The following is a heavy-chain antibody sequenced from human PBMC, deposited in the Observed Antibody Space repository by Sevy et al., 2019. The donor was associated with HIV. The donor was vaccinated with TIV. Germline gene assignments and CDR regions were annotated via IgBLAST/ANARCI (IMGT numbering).Heavy chain of an antibody. V-gene: IGHV3-15*01. CDR2: IKSKTDGGTT. Sequence: GGSLRLSCAASGFTFSNAWMSWVRQAPGKGLEWVGRIKSKTDGGTTDYVAPVKGRFTISRDDSKNTLYLQMNSLKTEDTAVYYCTTDVLWFGEGYAFDIWGQGTMVTVSS. J-gene: IGHJ3*02. CDR3: TTDVLWFGEGYAFDI. D-gene: IGHD3-10*01. CDR1: GFTFSNAW.